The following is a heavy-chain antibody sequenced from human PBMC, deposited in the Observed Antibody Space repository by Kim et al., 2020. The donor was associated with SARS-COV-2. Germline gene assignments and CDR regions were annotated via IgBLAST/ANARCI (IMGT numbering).Heavy chain of an antibody. J-gene: IGHJ4*02. D-gene: IGHD2-2*02. V-gene: IGHV3-30-3*01. Sequence: GGSLRLSCVASGFTMSKYPMHWVRQAPGKGLEWVAVISYDGSFKSYSDSVKGRFTVSRDTDKETVHLQMNNLRAEDTAIYYCARNLGFCSRTSCYNLAYWGQGTLVAVST. CDR2: ISYDGSFK. CDR3: ARNLGFCSRTSCYNLAY. CDR1: GFTMSKYP.